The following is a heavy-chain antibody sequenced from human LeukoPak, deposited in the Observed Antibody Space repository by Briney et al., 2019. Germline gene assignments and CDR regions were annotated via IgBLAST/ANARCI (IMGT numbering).Heavy chain of an antibody. CDR1: GGSISSGGYY. Sequence: PSETLSLTCTVSGGSISSGGYYWSWIRQPPGKGLEWIGYIYHSGSTYYNPSLKSRVTISVDTSKNQFSLTLTSVTAADTAVYYCTRVAYGDNSKHFDYWGQGTLVTVSS. CDR2: IYHSGST. V-gene: IGHV4-30-2*01. CDR3: TRVAYGDNSKHFDY. D-gene: IGHD4-23*01. J-gene: IGHJ4*02.